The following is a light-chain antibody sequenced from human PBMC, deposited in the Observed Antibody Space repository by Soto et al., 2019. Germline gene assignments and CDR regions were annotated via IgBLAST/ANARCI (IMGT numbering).Light chain of an antibody. Sequence: DIVLTQSPGTLSLSPGERATLSCRASQTVRDGYLAWYQQKPGQAPRLFIYGASARATGIPDRFSGSGSGTDFTLTISGLEPEDFAVYYCQQYGTSFWTFGQGTKVEIK. V-gene: IGKV3-20*01. CDR2: GAS. CDR3: QQYGTSFWT. CDR1: QTVRDGY. J-gene: IGKJ1*01.